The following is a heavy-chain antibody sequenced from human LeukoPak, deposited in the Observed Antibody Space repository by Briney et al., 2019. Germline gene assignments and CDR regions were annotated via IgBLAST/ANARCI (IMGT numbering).Heavy chain of an antibody. CDR3: ARGIGYSSSWYALDY. CDR1: GGSISSSNW. D-gene: IGHD6-13*01. Sequence: PSGTLSLTCAVSGGSISSSNWWSWVRRPPGKGLEWIGEIYHSGSTNYNPSLKSRVTISVDKSKNQFSLKLSSVTAADTAVYYCARGIGYSSSWYALDYWGQGTLVTVSS. J-gene: IGHJ4*02. CDR2: IYHSGST. V-gene: IGHV4-4*02.